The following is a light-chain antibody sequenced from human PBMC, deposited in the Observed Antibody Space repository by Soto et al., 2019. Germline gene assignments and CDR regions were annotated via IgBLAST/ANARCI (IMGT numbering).Light chain of an antibody. V-gene: IGKV3-15*01. CDR3: QQYNDWPSMYT. CDR2: SAS. CDR1: QSFDSN. Sequence: EIVMPQSPATLSVSPGERATLSCRASQSFDSNLAWYQQKPGQAPRLLIYSASTRATGVPARFSGSGSGTEFTLTISSLQSEDFAVYYCQQYNDWPSMYTFGQGTKLEMK. J-gene: IGKJ2*01.